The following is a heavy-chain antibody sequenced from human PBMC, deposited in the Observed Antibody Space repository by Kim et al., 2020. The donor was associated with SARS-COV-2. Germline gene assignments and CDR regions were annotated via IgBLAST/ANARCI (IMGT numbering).Heavy chain of an antibody. CDR3: AKALEYSSFRNWYFDL. J-gene: IGHJ2*01. Sequence: GGSLRLSCAASGFTFSSYAMSWVRQAPGKGLEWVSAISGSGGSTYYADSVKGRFTISRDNSKNTLYLQMNSLRAEDTAVYYCAKALEYSSFRNWYFDLWGRGTLVTVSS. V-gene: IGHV3-23*01. D-gene: IGHD6-6*01. CDR1: GFTFSSYA. CDR2: ISGSGGST.